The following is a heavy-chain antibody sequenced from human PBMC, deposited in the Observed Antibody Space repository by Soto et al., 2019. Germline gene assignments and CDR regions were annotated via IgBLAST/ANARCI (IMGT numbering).Heavy chain of an antibody. D-gene: IGHD2-15*01. Sequence: PGGSLRLSCAASGFTFSAYSMNWVRQAPGKGLEWVSSISSSNSYMYYADSVQGRFTISRDNAKNSLYLQMDNLRAEDTAVYYCARDSVLGCSTSSCSALDYWGQGTPVTVSS. V-gene: IGHV3-21*01. CDR2: ISSSNSYM. CDR3: ARDSVLGCSTSSCSALDY. CDR1: GFTFSAYS. J-gene: IGHJ4*02.